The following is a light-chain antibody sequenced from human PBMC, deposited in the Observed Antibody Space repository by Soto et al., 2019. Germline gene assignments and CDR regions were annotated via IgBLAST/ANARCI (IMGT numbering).Light chain of an antibody. CDR1: QSISTW. J-gene: IGKJ1*01. V-gene: IGKV1-5*03. CDR2: KAS. Sequence: DIQMTQSPSTLSASVGDKVTITCRASQSISTWLAWYQQKPGKAPKLLIYKASSLESGVPSRFSGSGSGTEFTLTISSLLPDDFATYSCQHYSSLSRTFGQGTKVEI. CDR3: QHYSSLSRT.